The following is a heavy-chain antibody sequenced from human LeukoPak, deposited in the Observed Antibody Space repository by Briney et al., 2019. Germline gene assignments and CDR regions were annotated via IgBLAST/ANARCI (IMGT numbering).Heavy chain of an antibody. CDR2: INTYVTTDGSNT. J-gene: IGHJ3*02. CDR1: GFMFTNSW. D-gene: IGHD2-21*01. V-gene: IGHV3-74*01. CDR3: ARAGYLGAFDI. Sequence: PGGSLRLSCAASGFMFTNSWMLWVRQTPGKGLVWVSLINTYVTTDGSNTRYPDSVKGRFTISRDNAKKTLYLQMDSLRAEDTAVYYCARAGYLGAFDIWGQGKMVTVSS.